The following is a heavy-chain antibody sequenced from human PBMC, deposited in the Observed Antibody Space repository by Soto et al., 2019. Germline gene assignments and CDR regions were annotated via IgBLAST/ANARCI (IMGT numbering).Heavy chain of an antibody. CDR3: VSFEAIGS. CDR2: IKEDGSRK. J-gene: IGHJ4*02. Sequence: EVQLVESGGGLVQPGGSLRLSCAASGFLFNDYWMAWVRQAPGKGLEWVANIKEDGSRKYYMESVKGRITISRDNAKNSLFLQVNSLRVEDTAVYYCVSFEAIGSWGQGTLVSVSS. V-gene: IGHV3-7*01. CDR1: GFLFNDYW.